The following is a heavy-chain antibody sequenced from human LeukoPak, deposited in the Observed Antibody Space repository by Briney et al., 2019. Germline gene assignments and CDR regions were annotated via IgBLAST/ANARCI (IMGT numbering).Heavy chain of an antibody. CDR3: AQDWRLIQFNH. J-gene: IGHJ5*02. Sequence: GGSLRLSCAASGFTFSSYWMHWVRQAPGKGLVWVSRINSDGSSTSYADSVKGRFTISRDNAKNTLYLQMNSLRADDTAVYYCAQDWRLIQFNHWGQGTLVTVSS. CDR2: INSDGSST. CDR1: GFTFSSYW. D-gene: IGHD5-24*01. V-gene: IGHV3-74*01.